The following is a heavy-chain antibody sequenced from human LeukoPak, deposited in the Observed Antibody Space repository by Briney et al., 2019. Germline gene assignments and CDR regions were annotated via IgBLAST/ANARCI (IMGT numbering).Heavy chain of an antibody. Sequence: SVKVSCKASGGTFSSYAISWVRQAPGQGLEWIGRIIPILGIANYAQKFQGRVTITADKSTSTAYMELSSLRSEDTAVYYCASAVQTYYYDSSGFDYWGQGTLVTVSS. CDR3: ASAVQTYYYDSSGFDY. CDR2: IIPILGIA. J-gene: IGHJ4*02. V-gene: IGHV1-69*04. CDR1: GGTFSSYA. D-gene: IGHD3-22*01.